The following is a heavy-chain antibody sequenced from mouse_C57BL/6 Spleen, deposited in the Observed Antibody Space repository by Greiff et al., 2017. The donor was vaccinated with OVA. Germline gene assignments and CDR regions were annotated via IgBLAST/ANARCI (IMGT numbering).Heavy chain of an antibody. D-gene: IGHD1-1*01. CDR1: GYTFTNYW. CDR2: IYPGGGYT. V-gene: IGHV1-63*01. J-gene: IGHJ2*01. Sequence: VQLQQSGAELVRPGTSVKMSCKASGYTFTNYWIGWAKQRPGHGLEWIGDIYPGGGYTNYNEKFKGKATLTADKSSSTAYMQFSSLTSEDSAIYYCARRDYGTGDYFDYWGQGTTLTVSS. CDR3: ARRDYGTGDYFDY.